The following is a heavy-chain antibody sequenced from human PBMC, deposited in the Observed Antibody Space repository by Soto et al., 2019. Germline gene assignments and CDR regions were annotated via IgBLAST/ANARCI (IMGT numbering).Heavy chain of an antibody. Sequence: PGGSLRLSCAASGFTFSSYAMHWVRQAPGKGLEWVAVISYDGSNKYYADSVKGRFTISRDNSKNTLYLQMNSLRAEGTAVYYCARPANRIAVAGYFDYWGQGTLVTVSS. CDR2: ISYDGSNK. CDR3: ARPANRIAVAGYFDY. J-gene: IGHJ4*02. CDR1: GFTFSSYA. V-gene: IGHV3-30-3*01. D-gene: IGHD6-19*01.